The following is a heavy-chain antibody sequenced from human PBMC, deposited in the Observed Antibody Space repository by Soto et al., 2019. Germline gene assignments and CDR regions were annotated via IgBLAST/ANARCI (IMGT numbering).Heavy chain of an antibody. CDR2: ISSNSAYI. CDR1: GFTFRSFT. D-gene: IGHD6-13*01. J-gene: IGHJ5*02. Sequence: GGSLRLSCAASGFTFRSFTMNWVRQAPGKGLEWVSTISSNSAYIYYTDALRGRFTISRDNAKNSLHLQMNSLRAEDTAVHYCTRDASRDSSARGWFDPWGPGTLVTVSS. V-gene: IGHV3-21*01. CDR3: TRDASRDSSARGWFDP.